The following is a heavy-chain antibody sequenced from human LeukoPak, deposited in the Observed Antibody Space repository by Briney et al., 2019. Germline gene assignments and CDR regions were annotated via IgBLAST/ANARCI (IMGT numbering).Heavy chain of an antibody. D-gene: IGHD3-3*01. CDR1: GGSMRTGLYY. J-gene: IGHJ5*02. Sequence: RASETLSLTCAVSGGSMRTGLYYWNWIRQPDGKGLEWIGRIYRSGNTNYNPSLESRVTISVDTAKNQFSLKLISVTAADTALYYCARGQYDFWSGYDVNWFDPWGQGTLVTVSS. CDR3: ARGQYDFWSGYDVNWFDP. CDR2: IYRSGNT. V-gene: IGHV4-61*02.